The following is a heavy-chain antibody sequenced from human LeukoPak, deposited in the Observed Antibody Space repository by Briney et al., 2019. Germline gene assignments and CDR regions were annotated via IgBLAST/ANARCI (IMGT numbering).Heavy chain of an antibody. CDR3: ARRLRGAFDI. CDR1: GVSISSGGYS. Sequence: SQTLSLTCAVSGVSISSGGYSWSWIRQPPGKGLEWIGYIYHSGSTYYNPSLKSRVTISVDRSKNQFSLKLSSVTAADTAVYYCARRLRGAFDIWGQGTMVTVSS. D-gene: IGHD4-17*01. CDR2: IYHSGST. J-gene: IGHJ3*02. V-gene: IGHV4-30-2*01.